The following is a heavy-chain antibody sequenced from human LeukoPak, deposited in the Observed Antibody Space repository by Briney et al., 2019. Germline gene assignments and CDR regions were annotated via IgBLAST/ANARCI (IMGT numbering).Heavy chain of an antibody. CDR3: ARDRGGNFGY. Sequence: LSLTCAVYGGSFSGYYWSWIRQAPGKGLEWVSYISSSGSTIYYADSVKGRFTISRDNAKNSLYLQMNSLRAEDTAVYYCARDRGGNFGYWGQGTLVTVSS. D-gene: IGHD3-10*01. V-gene: IGHV3-11*04. CDR2: ISSSGSTI. J-gene: IGHJ4*02. CDR1: GGSFSGYY.